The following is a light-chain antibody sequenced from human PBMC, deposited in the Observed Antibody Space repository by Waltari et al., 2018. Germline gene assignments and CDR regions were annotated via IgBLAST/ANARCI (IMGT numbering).Light chain of an antibody. V-gene: IGLV3-21*02. CDR3: QVWDSDRVV. J-gene: IGLJ2*01. Sequence: SYVLTQPPSVSVAPGQTATLARGAAPIGTKNVNWYQQRPGQAPVLVVYHDSGRPSGIPERFSGSNSENTAILTITGVEAGDEADYYCQVWDSDRVVFGGGTKLTVL. CDR2: HDS. CDR1: PIGTKN.